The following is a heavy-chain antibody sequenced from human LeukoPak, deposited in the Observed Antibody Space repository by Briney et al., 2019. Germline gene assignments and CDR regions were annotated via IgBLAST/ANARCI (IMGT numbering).Heavy chain of an antibody. CDR2: IYYSGGT. CDR1: GGSISSYY. CDR3: ARSFYNTGGWFDP. D-gene: IGHD5-24*01. Sequence: SETLSLTCTVSGGSISSYYWSWIRQPPGKGLEWIGYIYYSGGTNYNPSLKSRVTISVDTSKNQFSLKLSSVTDADTAMYYCARSFYNTGGWFDPWGQGTLVTVSS. J-gene: IGHJ5*02. V-gene: IGHV4-59*08.